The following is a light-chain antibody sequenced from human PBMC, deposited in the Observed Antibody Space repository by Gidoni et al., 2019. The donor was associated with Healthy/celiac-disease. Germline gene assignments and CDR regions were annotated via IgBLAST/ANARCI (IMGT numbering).Light chain of an antibody. CDR1: SSDVGGYNY. Sequence: QSALTQPASVSGSPGTSSTISCTGTSSDVGGYNYVSWYQQHPGKAPKLMIYDVSNRPSGVSNRFSGSKSGNTASLTISGLQAEDEADYYCSSYTSSSTLVFGTGTKVTVL. J-gene: IGLJ1*01. CDR3: SSYTSSSTLV. CDR2: DVS. V-gene: IGLV2-14*03.